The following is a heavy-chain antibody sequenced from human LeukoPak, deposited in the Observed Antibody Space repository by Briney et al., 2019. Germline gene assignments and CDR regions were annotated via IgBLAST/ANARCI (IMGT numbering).Heavy chain of an antibody. Sequence: GGSLRLSCTVSGFTVSSNSMSWVRQASGKGLEWVSFIYSDNTHYSDSVKGRFTISRDNSKNTLYLQMNSVRSEDTALYYCAKPSGSGVDYWGQGTRVTVSS. V-gene: IGHV3-66*03. J-gene: IGHJ4*01. CDR3: AKPSGSGVDY. CDR2: IYSDNT. D-gene: IGHD1-26*01. CDR1: GFTVSSNS.